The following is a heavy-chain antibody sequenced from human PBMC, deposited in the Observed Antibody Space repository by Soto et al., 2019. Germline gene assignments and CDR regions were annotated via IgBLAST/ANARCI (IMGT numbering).Heavy chain of an antibody. CDR3: ARARGYYDTSGYSGYYFDY. CDR1: GFTFSSYW. D-gene: IGHD3-22*01. J-gene: IGHJ4*02. Sequence: GGSLRLSCAASGFTFSSYWMSWVRQAPGKGLEWVANIKQDGSEKYYVDSVKGRFTISRDNSKNTLYLQMNSLRAEDTAVYYCARARGYYDTSGYSGYYFDYWGQGTLVPVSS. V-gene: IGHV3-7*03. CDR2: IKQDGSEK.